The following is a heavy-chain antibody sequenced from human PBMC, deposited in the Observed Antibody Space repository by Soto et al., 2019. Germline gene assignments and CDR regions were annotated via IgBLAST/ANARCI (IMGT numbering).Heavy chain of an antibody. D-gene: IGHD5-18*01. CDR1: GYTFTGYY. CDR3: ARSLGGYGYSVFDY. V-gene: IGHV1-2*02. CDR2: INPNSGGT. Sequence: ASVKVSCKASGYTFTGYYMHWVRQAPGQGLEWMGWINPNSGGTNYAQKFQGRVTMTRDTSISTAYMELSRLRSDDTAVYYCARSLGGYGYSVFDYWGQGTLVTVSS. J-gene: IGHJ4*02.